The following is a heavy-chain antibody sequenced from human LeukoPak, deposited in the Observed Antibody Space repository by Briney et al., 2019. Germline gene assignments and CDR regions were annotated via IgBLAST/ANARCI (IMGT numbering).Heavy chain of an antibody. CDR1: GGSISSGGYY. CDR3: ARASVTYYYYYYMDV. V-gene: IGHV4-61*08. CDR2: IHYSGST. J-gene: IGHJ6*03. Sequence: SETLSLTCTVSGGSISSGGYYWTWIRQPPGKGLEWIGYIHYSGSTNYNPSLKSRVTISVDTSKNQFSLKLGSVTAADTAVYYCARASVTYYYYYYMDVWGKGTTVTVSS. D-gene: IGHD4-11*01.